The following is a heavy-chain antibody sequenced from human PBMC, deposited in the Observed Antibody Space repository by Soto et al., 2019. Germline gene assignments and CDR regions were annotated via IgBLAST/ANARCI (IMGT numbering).Heavy chain of an antibody. D-gene: IGHD6-19*01. CDR3: ARTPSAYSSGWTEIDY. CDR2: IDWDDDK. Sequence: SGPTLVNPTQTLTLTCTFSGFSLSTSGMCVSWIRQPPGKALEWLALIDWDDDKYYSTSLKTRFTISKDTSKNQVVLTMTNMDPVDTATYYCARTPSAYSSGWTEIDYWGQGXLVTVYS. CDR1: GFSLSTSGMC. J-gene: IGHJ4*02. V-gene: IGHV2-70*01.